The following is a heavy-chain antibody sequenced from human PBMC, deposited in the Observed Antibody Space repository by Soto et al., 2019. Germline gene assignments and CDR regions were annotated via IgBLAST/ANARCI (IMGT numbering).Heavy chain of an antibody. CDR1: GGSIVDYY. CDR2: IYYTGNT. V-gene: IGHV4-59*01. D-gene: IGHD1-7*01. CDR3: ARDVDRWELRGFFDP. J-gene: IGHJ5*02. Sequence: SETLSLTCSVSGGSIVDYYWSWIRQPPGKGLEWIGFIYYTGNTRYNPSLGSRVTISLDTSKNQFSLKLTSATAADTAFYYCARDVDRWELRGFFDPWGRGALVTVSS.